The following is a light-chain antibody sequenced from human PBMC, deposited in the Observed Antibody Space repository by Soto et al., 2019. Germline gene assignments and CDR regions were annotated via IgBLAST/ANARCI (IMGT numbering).Light chain of an antibody. V-gene: IGKV4-1*01. CDR1: QSVLYSANNKNY. Sequence: DIVMTQSPDSLAVSLGERATINCKSSQSVLYSANNKNYLAWYQQKPGQPPKLLISWASTRESGVPGRFSGSGSGTDFTLTISSLQAEDVAVYYCQQYYSTLALTFGEGTKVEIK. CDR3: QQYYSTLALT. J-gene: IGKJ4*01. CDR2: WAS.